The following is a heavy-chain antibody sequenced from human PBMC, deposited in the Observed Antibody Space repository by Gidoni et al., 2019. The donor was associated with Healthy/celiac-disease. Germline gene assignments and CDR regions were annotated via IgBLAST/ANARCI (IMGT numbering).Heavy chain of an antibody. CDR3: ARVARFLEWLGMDV. Sequence: QVQLQESGPGLVKPSQTLSLTCTFSGGSISSGGSYWSWIRQHPGKGLEWIGYIYYSGSTYYNPSLKSRVTISVDTSKNQFSLKLSSVTAADTAVYYCARVARFLEWLGMDVWGQGTTVTVSS. CDR1: GGSISSGGSY. CDR2: IYYSGST. D-gene: IGHD3-3*01. V-gene: IGHV4-31*03. J-gene: IGHJ6*02.